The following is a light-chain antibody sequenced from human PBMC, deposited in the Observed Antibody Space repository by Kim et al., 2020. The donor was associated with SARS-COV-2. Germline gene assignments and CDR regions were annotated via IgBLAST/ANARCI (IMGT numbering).Light chain of an antibody. V-gene: IGKV1-17*03. J-gene: IGKJ1*01. CDR2: AVS. CDR3: LQHKRYPWT. Sequence: DIQMTQTPSFLSASVGDRVTITCRASQGIGNYLHWFQQKSGKVPKRLIYAVSNLQSGVPSRFSGSGSGTEFTLTISSLQPEDLATYYCLQHKRYPWTFGQGTKVDIK. CDR1: QGIGNY.